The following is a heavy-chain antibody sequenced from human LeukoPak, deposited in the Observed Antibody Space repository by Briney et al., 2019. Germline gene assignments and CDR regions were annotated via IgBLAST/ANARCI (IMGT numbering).Heavy chain of an antibody. J-gene: IGHJ4*02. V-gene: IGHV1-69*04. D-gene: IGHD2-15*01. CDR1: GGTFSSYA. CDR3: ATREVVAAQQDY. Sequence: VASVKVSCKASGGTFSSYAISWVRQAPGQGLEWMGRIIPILGIANYAQKFQGRVTITADKSTSTAYMELSSLRSEDTAVYYCATREVVAAQQDYWGQGTLVTVSS. CDR2: IIPILGIA.